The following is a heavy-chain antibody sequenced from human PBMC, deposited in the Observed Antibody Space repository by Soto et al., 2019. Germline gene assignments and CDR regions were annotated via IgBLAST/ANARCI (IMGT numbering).Heavy chain of an antibody. CDR2: IDPSDSYT. J-gene: IGHJ6*02. Sequence: PGESLKISCKGSGYSFTSYWISWVRQMPGKGLEWMGRIDPSDSYTNYSPSFQGHVTISADKSISTAYLQWSSLKASDTAMYYCARHQIQGDYYYYGMDVWGQGTTVTVSS. V-gene: IGHV5-10-1*01. D-gene: IGHD5-18*01. CDR3: ARHQIQGDYYYYGMDV. CDR1: GYSFTSYW.